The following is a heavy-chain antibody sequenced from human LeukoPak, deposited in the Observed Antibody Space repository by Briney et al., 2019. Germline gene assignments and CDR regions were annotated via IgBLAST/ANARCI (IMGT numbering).Heavy chain of an antibody. CDR3: ARSGRGGAFDI. D-gene: IGHD1-26*01. J-gene: IGHJ3*02. V-gene: IGHV3-74*01. CDR1: GFTFSNAW. Sequence: GGSLRLSCAASGFTFSNAWMSWVRQAPGKGLEWVSRIYSDGSRTTYADSVKGRFTISGDNAKNTLYLQMNRLRAEDTAVYYCARSGRGGAFDIWGQGTMVTVSS. CDR2: IYSDGSRT.